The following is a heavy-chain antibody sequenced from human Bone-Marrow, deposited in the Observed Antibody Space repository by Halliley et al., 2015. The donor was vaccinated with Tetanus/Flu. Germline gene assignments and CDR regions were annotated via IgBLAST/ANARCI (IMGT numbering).Heavy chain of an antibody. CDR3: ARQGTGHNYFDY. CDR1: GGSLSNYY. Sequence: TLSLTCTVSGGSLSNYYWSWIRQSPGKGLEWIGYIYYSGSTNSNPSLKSRVTISVDRSENQFSLKLSSVTAADTAVYYCARQGTGHNYFDYWGQGILVPVSS. V-gene: IGHV4-59*08. CDR2: IYYSGST. D-gene: IGHD3-9*01. J-gene: IGHJ4*02.